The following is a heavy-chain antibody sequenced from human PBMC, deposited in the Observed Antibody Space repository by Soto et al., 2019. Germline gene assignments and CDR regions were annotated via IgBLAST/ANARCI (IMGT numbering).Heavy chain of an antibody. J-gene: IGHJ3*02. Sequence: HVQLVQSGAEVKKPGASLKVSCKASGYTFISYGVTWVRQAPGQGLEWLGWISPYNGNTNYAQKFQGRITMTTDTSTSTVYMDLRSLRTDDSAVYYCARDQTKWITDAFDIWGQGTKVVVSS. CDR3: ARDQTKWITDAFDI. D-gene: IGHD2-2*03. CDR1: GYTFISYG. V-gene: IGHV1-18*01. CDR2: ISPYNGNT.